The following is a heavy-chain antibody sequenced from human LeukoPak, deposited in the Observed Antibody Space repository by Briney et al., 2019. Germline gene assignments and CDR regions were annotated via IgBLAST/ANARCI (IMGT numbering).Heavy chain of an antibody. CDR1: GYTFTSYD. CDR3: TRGRKSNIVRATMVGY. V-gene: IGHV1-8*01. J-gene: IGHJ4*02. D-gene: IGHD1-26*01. Sequence: GASVKVSCKASGYTFTSYDINWVRQATGQGLEWMGWMNPNSGNTGYAQKFQGRVTMTRNTSISTAYMELSSLRSEDTAVYYCTRGRKSNIVRATMVGYWGQGTLVTVSS. CDR2: MNPNSGNT.